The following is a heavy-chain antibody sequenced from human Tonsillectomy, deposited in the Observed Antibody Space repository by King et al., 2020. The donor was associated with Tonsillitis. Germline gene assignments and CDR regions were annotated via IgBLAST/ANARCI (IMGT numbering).Heavy chain of an antibody. Sequence: VQLVESGGGVVQPGRSLRLACAASGPTFRSYGMHWVRQAPGKGLEWVAVISYDGSKKYYADSVKGRFTISRDNSKNTLYLQMNSLRTEDTAVYSCAKDQWFGELPTIGIDHWGQGTLVTVSS. CDR3: AKDQWFGELPTIGIDH. J-gene: IGHJ4*02. D-gene: IGHD3-10*01. CDR2: ISYDGSKK. V-gene: IGHV3-30*18. CDR1: GPTFRSYG.